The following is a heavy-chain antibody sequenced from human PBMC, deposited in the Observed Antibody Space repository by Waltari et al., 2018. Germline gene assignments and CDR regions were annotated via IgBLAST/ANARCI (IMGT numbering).Heavy chain of an antibody. CDR1: GGSISSSSYY. CDR2: IYYSGGT. CDR3: ARHDSGGSYYPSWVDY. Sequence: QLQLQESGPGLVKPSETLSLTCTVSGGSISSSSYYWGWIRQPPGKGLEWIGSIYYSGGTYYNPSLKSRVTISIGTSKNQFSLKLGSVTAADTAVYYCARHDSGGSYYPSWVDYWGQGTLVTVSS. V-gene: IGHV4-39*01. D-gene: IGHD1-26*01. J-gene: IGHJ4*02.